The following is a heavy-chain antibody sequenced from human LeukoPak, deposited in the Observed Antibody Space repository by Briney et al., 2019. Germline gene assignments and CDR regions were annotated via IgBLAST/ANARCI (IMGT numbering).Heavy chain of an antibody. CDR3: ARILNSGISDY. CDR1: DGAIAGYS. J-gene: IGHJ4*02. V-gene: IGHV4-59*01. Sequence: SETLSLTCTVSDGAIAGYSWSWIRQPPGKGLEWIGYIYYSGSTKYNPSLESRVTISVDTSKNQFSLKLSSVTAADTAVYYCARILNSGISDYWGQGTLVTVSS. D-gene: IGHD3-10*02. CDR2: IYYSGST.